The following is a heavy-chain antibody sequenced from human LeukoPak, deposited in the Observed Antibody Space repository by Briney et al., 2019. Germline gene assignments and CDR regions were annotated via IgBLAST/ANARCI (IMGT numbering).Heavy chain of an antibody. V-gene: IGHV3-7*01. CDR2: IKHDGSEK. D-gene: IGHD1-26*01. CDR3: TRGGIWGMDV. Sequence: GGSLSLSCVASGFTFNNYWMTWVRQAPGKGLEWVATIKHDGSEKYYVDSVKGRFTISRDSGKNSLYLQMNSLRAEDTAVYYCTRGGIWGMDVWGQGTTVIVSS. CDR1: GFTFNNYW. J-gene: IGHJ6*02.